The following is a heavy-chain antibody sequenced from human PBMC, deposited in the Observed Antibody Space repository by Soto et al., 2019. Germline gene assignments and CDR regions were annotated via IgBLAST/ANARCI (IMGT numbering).Heavy chain of an antibody. D-gene: IGHD5-18*01. Sequence: ASVKVSCKASGYTFTSYGISWVRQAPGQGLEWMGWISAYNGNTNYAQKLQGRVTMTTDTSTSTAYMELRSLRSDDTAVYYCARDGVDTATGYYYGMDVWGQGTTITVSS. CDR2: ISAYNGNT. V-gene: IGHV1-18*01. J-gene: IGHJ6*02. CDR3: ARDGVDTATGYYYGMDV. CDR1: GYTFTSYG.